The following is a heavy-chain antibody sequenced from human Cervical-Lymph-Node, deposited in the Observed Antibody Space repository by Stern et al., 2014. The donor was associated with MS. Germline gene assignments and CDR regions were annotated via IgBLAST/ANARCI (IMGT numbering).Heavy chain of an antibody. CDR1: GYIFTSYD. Sequence: VQLVESGAEVKKPGASVKVSCKASGYIFTSYDINWVRQATGQGLEWMGWMNPNSGTKVYAHKFQGRVSMIRNTSIRTAYMELSSLRSEDTAVYYCARGPSPWGQGTLVTVSS. CDR2: MNPNSGTK. V-gene: IGHV1-8*01. J-gene: IGHJ4*02. CDR3: ARGPSP.